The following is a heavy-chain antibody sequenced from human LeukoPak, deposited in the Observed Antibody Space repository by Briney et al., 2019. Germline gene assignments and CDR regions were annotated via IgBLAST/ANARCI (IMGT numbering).Heavy chain of an antibody. J-gene: IGHJ3*02. Sequence: ASVKVSCKASGGTFSSYAISWVRQAPGQGLEWMGGIIPIFGTANYAQKFQGRVTITTDESTSTAYMELSSLGSEDTAVYYCARAVDTITLGAFDIWGQGTMVTVSS. D-gene: IGHD5-18*01. CDR1: GGTFSSYA. CDR2: IIPIFGTA. CDR3: ARAVDTITLGAFDI. V-gene: IGHV1-69*05.